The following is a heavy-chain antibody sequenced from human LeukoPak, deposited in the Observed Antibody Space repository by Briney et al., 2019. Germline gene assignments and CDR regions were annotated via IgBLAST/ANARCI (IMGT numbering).Heavy chain of an antibody. D-gene: IGHD1-26*01. CDR3: ARVSRGKWELLGAHDY. CDR1: GFTFSNYN. CDR2: ISTSSSYI. V-gene: IGHV3-21*01. Sequence: KPGGSLRLSCAASGFTFSNYNMNWVRQAPGKGLEWVSSISTSSSYIYYADSVKGRFTISRDNARKSLYLQMDSLRAEDTAVYYCARVSRGKWELLGAHDYWGQGTLVIVSS. J-gene: IGHJ4*02.